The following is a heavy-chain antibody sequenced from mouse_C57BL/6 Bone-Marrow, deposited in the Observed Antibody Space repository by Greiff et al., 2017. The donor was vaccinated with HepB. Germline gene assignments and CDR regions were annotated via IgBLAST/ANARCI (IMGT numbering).Heavy chain of an antibody. J-gene: IGHJ4*01. CDR1: GFNIKDYY. V-gene: IGHV14-1*01. Sequence: VQLQQSGAELVRPGASVKLSCTASGFNIKDYYMHWVKQRPEQGLEWIGRIDPEDGDTEYAPKFQGKATMTADTSSNTAYLQLSSLTSEDTAVYYCTTIPYDYDFGWAMDYWGQGTSVTVSS. CDR2: IDPEDGDT. D-gene: IGHD2-4*01. CDR3: TTIPYDYDFGWAMDY.